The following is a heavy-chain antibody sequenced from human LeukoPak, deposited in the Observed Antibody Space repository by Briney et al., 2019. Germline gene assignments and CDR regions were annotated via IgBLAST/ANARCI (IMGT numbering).Heavy chain of an antibody. V-gene: IGHV3-21*01. CDR1: GLTGSHNY. J-gene: IGHJ4*02. CDR2: ISSSSSYI. CDR3: ARVIRSYYYDSSGYYFFDY. D-gene: IGHD3-22*01. Sequence: GGSLRLSCAASGLTGSHNYVNWVRQAPGKGLEWVSSISSSSSYIYYADSVKGRFTISRDNAKNSLYLQMNSLRAEDTAVYYCARVIRSYYYDSSGYYFFDYWGQGTLVTVSS.